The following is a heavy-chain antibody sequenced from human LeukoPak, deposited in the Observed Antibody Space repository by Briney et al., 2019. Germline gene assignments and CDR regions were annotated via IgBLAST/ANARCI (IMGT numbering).Heavy chain of an antibody. CDR3: ARGGHDYGDYFCDY. V-gene: IGHV1-46*01. D-gene: IGHD4-17*01. Sequence: ASVKVSCKASGGTFSSYAISWVRQAPGQGLEWMGIINPSGGSTSYAQKFQGRVTMTRDTSTSTVYMKLSSLRSEDTAVYYCARGGHDYGDYFCDYWGQGTLVTVSS. CDR2: INPSGGST. J-gene: IGHJ4*02. CDR1: GGTFSSYA.